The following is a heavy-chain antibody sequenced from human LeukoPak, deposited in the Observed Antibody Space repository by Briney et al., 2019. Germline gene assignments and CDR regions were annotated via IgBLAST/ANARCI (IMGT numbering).Heavy chain of an antibody. CDR2: IWYDGSNK. CDR1: GFTFSSYG. Sequence: PGGSLRLSCAAPGFTFSSYGMHWVRQAPGKGLEWVAVIWYDGSNKYYADSVKGRFTISRDNSKNTLYLQMNSLRAEDTAVYYCARDQAAMVLYYYGMDVWGQGTTVTVSS. D-gene: IGHD5-18*01. CDR3: ARDQAAMVLYYYGMDV. V-gene: IGHV3-33*01. J-gene: IGHJ6*02.